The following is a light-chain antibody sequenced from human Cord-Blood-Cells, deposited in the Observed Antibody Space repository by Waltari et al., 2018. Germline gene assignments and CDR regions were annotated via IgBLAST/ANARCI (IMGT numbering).Light chain of an antibody. CDR2: EVS. V-gene: IGLV2-8*01. J-gene: IGLJ2*01. CDR3: SSYAGSNNLV. Sequence: QSALTQPPSASGSPGQSATIPCTGTSSDVGGYNYVSWYQQHPGKAPILMIYEVSKRPSGVPDRFSGSKSGNTASLTVCGLQAEDEADYYCSSYAGSNNLVFGGGTKLTVL. CDR1: SSDVGGYNY.